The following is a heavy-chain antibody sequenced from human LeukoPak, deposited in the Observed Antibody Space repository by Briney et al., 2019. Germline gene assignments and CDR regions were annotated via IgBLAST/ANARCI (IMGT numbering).Heavy chain of an antibody. D-gene: IGHD6-19*01. V-gene: IGHV1-2*06. CDR3: ATQAPGWLVDAFDI. CDR2: INPNSGGT. J-gene: IGHJ3*02. Sequence: ASVKVSCKASGYTFTGYYMHWVRQAPGQGLEWMGRINPNSGGTNYAQKFQGRVTMTEDTSTDTAYMELSSLRSEDTAVYYCATQAPGWLVDAFDIWGQGTMVTVSS. CDR1: GYTFTGYY.